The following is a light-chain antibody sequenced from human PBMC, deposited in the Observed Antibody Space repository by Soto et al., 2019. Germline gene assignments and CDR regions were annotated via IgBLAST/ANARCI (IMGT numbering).Light chain of an antibody. J-gene: IGLJ1*01. CDR1: SSNIGSNT. CDR3: AAWDDSLNGPYV. CDR2: SNN. Sequence: QSVLTQPPSASGTPGQRVTISCSGSSSNIGSNTVNWYQQLPGTAPKLFIYSNNQRPSGVPDRFSGSKPGTSASLAISGLQSEDEADYYCAAWDDSLNGPYVFGTGTKVTVL. V-gene: IGLV1-44*01.